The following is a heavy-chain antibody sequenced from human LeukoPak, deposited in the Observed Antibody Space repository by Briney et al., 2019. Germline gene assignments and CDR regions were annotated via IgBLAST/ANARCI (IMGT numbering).Heavy chain of an antibody. CDR3: ARDLNWETY. CDR1: GFTFSTYW. J-gene: IGHJ4*02. CDR2: IKPDGSQI. V-gene: IGHV3-7*01. D-gene: IGHD7-27*01. Sequence: GGSLRLSCAASGFTFSTYWMTWVRQAPGKGLEWVANIKPDGSQIYYVDSVKGRFTIARDNAKNSLYLQMNSLRAEDTAVYYCARDLNWETYWGQGTLVTVSS.